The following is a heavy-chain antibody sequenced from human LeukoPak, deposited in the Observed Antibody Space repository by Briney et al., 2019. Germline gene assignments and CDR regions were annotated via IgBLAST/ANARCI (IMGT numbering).Heavy chain of an antibody. V-gene: IGHV3-33*06. CDR3: AKESIVGLKGAFDI. CDR2: IWYDGSNK. CDR1: GFTFSSYG. J-gene: IGHJ3*02. D-gene: IGHD1-26*01. Sequence: GRSLRLSCAASGFTFSSYGMHWVRQAPGKGLEWVAVIWYDGSNKYYADSVKGRFTISRDNSKNTLYLQMNSLRAEDTAVYYCAKESIVGLKGAFDIWGQGTMVTVSS.